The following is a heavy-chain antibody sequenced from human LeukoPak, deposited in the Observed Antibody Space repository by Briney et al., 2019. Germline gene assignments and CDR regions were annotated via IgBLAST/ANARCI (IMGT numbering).Heavy chain of an antibody. CDR1: GYSCTNYG. Sequence: ASVKVSCKASGYSCTNYGITWVRQAPGLGLEGMGWINAFNGDRDHAQKFQGRVTMTTDTSTSTAYMELRSLRSDDTAVYYCARDGSGTWSDPWGQGTLVTVSS. J-gene: IGHJ5*02. CDR2: INAFNGDR. CDR3: ARDGSGTWSDP. V-gene: IGHV1-18*01. D-gene: IGHD3-10*01.